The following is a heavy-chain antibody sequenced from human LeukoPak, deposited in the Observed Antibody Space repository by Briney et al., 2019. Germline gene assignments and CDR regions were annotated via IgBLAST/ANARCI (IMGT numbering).Heavy chain of an antibody. V-gene: IGHV3-30-3*01. CDR3: ARDLSRTYTVDY. J-gene: IGHJ4*02. CDR1: GFTFSSHA. Sequence: GSLRLSCAASGFTFSSHAMHWVRQAPGKGLEWVAFVSYDGSINSYADFVKGRFTISRDNSKNTLYLQMNSLRAEDTAVYFCARDLSRTYTVDYWGQGTLVTVSS. D-gene: IGHD2-2*02. CDR2: VSYDGSIN.